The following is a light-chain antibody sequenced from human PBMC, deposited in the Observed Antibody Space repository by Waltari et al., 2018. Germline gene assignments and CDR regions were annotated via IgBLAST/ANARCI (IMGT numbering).Light chain of an antibody. CDR2: EVT. J-gene: IGLJ2*01. V-gene: IGLV2-23*02. CDR1: SSDVGRYHL. CDR3: CSYAGRVV. Sequence: QSALTQPASASGSPGQSINTSCTGTSSDVGRYHLVSWYQQHPGKAPKIRIYEVTQRPSGVSNRFSGSKSGITASLTISGLQAEDEADYYCCSYAGRVVFGGGTKLTVL.